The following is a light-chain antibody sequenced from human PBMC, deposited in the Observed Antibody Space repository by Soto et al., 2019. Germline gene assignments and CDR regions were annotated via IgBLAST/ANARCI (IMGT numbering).Light chain of an antibody. J-gene: IGKJ1*01. Sequence: DIQMTHSPSTLSASVGDRVTITCRASQSISSWLAWYQQKPGKAPKLLIYKAYSLKSGVPSRFSGSGSGTEFTLTISSLQPDDFATYYCQQYNSYWTFGQGTKVEIK. CDR2: KAY. CDR1: QSISSW. V-gene: IGKV1-5*03. CDR3: QQYNSYWT.